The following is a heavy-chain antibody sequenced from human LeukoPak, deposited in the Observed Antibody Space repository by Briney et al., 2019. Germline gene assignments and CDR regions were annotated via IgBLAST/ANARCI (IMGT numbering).Heavy chain of an antibody. CDR1: GFTFSSYS. J-gene: IGHJ4*02. V-gene: IGHV3-21*01. CDR3: ARDSIAAALGPPNYFDY. D-gene: IGHD6-13*01. Sequence: GGSLRLSCAASGFTFSSYSMNWVRQAPGKGLEWVSSISSSSSYIYYADSVKGRFTISRDNAKNSLYLQMNSLRAEDTAVYYCARDSIAAALGPPNYFDYWGQGTLVTVSS. CDR2: ISSSSSYI.